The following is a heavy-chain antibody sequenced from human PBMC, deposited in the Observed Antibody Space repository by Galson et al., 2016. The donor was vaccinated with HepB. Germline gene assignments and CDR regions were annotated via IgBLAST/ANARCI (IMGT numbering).Heavy chain of an antibody. V-gene: IGHV4-34*01. CDR3: AREQFRRGYADF. D-gene: IGHD3-22*01. CDR2: INHSGNS. CDR1: GGSFRNYY. J-gene: IGHJ4*02. Sequence: ETLSLTCAVYGGSFRNYYWTWIRQPPGKGLEWIGEINHSGNSKYNPSLNSRVTISVDTSKNQFSLRLISVTAADTAIYYCAREQFRRGYADFWGQGTLVTVSS.